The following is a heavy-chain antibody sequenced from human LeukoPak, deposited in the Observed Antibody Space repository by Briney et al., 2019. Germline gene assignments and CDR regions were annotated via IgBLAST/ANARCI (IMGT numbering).Heavy chain of an antibody. Sequence: VKVSCKASGGTFSSYAISWVRQAPGQGLEWMGGIIPIFGTANYAQKFQGRVTITADKSTSTAYMELSSLRSEDTAVYYCARYMRSYDSSGYNWFDPWGQGTLVTVSS. CDR2: IIPIFGTA. CDR3: ARYMRSYDSSGYNWFDP. J-gene: IGHJ5*02. CDR1: GGTFSSYA. V-gene: IGHV1-69*13. D-gene: IGHD3-22*01.